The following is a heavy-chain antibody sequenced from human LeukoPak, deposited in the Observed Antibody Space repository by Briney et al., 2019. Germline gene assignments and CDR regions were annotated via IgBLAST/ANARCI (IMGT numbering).Heavy chain of an antibody. CDR2: INPSGGST. D-gene: IGHD4-17*01. J-gene: IGHJ4*02. Sequence: ASVKVSCKASGYTFTSYYMHWVRQAPGQGLEWMGIINPSGGSTSYAQKFQGRVTMTRDTSISTAYMELSRLRSDDTAVYYCARDQLDYGDHDYWGQGTLVTVSS. CDR3: ARDQLDYGDHDY. CDR1: GYTFTSYY. V-gene: IGHV1-46*01.